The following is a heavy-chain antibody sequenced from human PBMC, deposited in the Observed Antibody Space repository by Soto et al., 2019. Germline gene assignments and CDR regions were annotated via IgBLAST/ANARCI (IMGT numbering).Heavy chain of an antibody. D-gene: IGHD3-16*02. V-gene: IGHV4-39*01. CDR1: GGSISSSSYY. CDR2: IYYSGST. J-gene: IGHJ5*02. CDR3: ARQTWHGYDYIWGSYPNWFDP. Sequence: SETLSLTCTVSGGSISSSSYYWGWIRQPPGKGLEWIGSIYYSGSTYYNPSLKSRVTISVDTSKNQFSLKLSSMTAADTAVYYCARQTWHGYDYIWGSYPNWFDPWGQGTLVTVSS.